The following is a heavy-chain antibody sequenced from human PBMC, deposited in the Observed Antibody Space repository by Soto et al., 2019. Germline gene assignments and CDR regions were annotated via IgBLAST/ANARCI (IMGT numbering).Heavy chain of an antibody. CDR2: PDPENYET. V-gene: IGHV1-24*01. CDR3: ATFPLWFGELIRY. CDR1: GYTLAELS. Sequence: QVHLVQSGAEVKKPGASVKVSCKVSGYTLAELSLHWVRQAPGKGLEYMGGPDPENYETVYAQKFQGRLTLTVDTSTDTAHMELSSLRSEDTAVYYCATFPLWFGELIRYWGQGTLVTVSS. J-gene: IGHJ4*02. D-gene: IGHD3-10*01.